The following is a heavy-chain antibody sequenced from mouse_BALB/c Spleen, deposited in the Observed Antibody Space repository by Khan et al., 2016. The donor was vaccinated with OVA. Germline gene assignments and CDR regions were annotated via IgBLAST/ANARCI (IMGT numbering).Heavy chain of an antibody. CDR1: GYSFTDYN. CDR3: ARTDYYGSSYYCDY. CDR2: IAPYNGGT. J-gene: IGHJ2*01. Sequence: VQLQQSGPELVKPGASVKVSCKASGYSFTDYNIFWVKQSHGKSLEWIGYIAPYNGGTSYNQKFEGKATLTVDKSSSTAFMHLSSLTSEDSAVFYCARTDYYGSSYYCDYWGQGATLTVSS. V-gene: IGHV1S135*01. D-gene: IGHD1-1*01.